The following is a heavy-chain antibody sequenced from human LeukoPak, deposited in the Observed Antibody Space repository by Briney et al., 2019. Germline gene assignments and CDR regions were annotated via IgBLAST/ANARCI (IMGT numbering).Heavy chain of an antibody. CDR1: GYTFTSYG. CDR3: VRHSGSYYYYYGMDV. CDR2: ISAYNGNT. J-gene: IGHJ6*02. V-gene: IGHV1-18*01. D-gene: IGHD1-26*01. Sequence: ASVKVSCKVSGYTFTSYGISWVRQAPGQGLEWMGWISAYNGNTNYAQKLQGRVTMTTDTSTSTAYMELRSLRSDDTAVYYCVRHSGSYYYYYGMDVWGRGTTVTVSS.